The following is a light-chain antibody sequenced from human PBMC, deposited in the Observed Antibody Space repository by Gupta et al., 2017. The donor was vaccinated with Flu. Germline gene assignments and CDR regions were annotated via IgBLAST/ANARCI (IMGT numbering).Light chain of an antibody. V-gene: IGKV3-20*01. Sequence: EILLTQSPGTLSLSPGERAILSCRASQSVTNNYLAWYQQKPGQAPRLLIYTTSFRAAGIPDRLSGSGSGTDFTLTVSRLEPEDFAVYYCQQYNNSPRLTFGGGTRVEMK. CDR2: TTS. CDR1: QSVTNNY. J-gene: IGKJ4*01. CDR3: QQYNNSPRLT.